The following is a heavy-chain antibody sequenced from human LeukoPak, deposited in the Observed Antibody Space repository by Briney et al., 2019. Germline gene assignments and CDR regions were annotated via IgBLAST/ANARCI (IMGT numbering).Heavy chain of an antibody. Sequence: SETLSLTCTVSGGSISSSSYYWGWIRQPPGKGLEWIGIIYYSGSTYYNPSLKSRVTLSVDTSKNQFSLKLSSVTAADTAVYYCASDTKPRTYYYDSSGYFAFDIWGQGTMVTVSS. CDR2: IYYSGST. V-gene: IGHV4-39*07. CDR3: ASDTKPRTYYYDSSGYFAFDI. J-gene: IGHJ3*02. D-gene: IGHD3-22*01. CDR1: GGSISSSSYY.